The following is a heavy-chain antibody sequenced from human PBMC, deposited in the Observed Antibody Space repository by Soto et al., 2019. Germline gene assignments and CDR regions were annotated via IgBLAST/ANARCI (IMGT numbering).Heavy chain of an antibody. CDR3: ASGVDTAMDFDY. V-gene: IGHV1-18*01. D-gene: IGHD5-18*01. Sequence: ASVKVSCKASGYTFNSYGITWVRQAPGQGIEWMGWISAYNGNTNYAQKFQGWVTMTRDTSTSTAYMELRRLRSDDTAVYYCASGVDTAMDFDYWGQGTLVTVSS. CDR1: GYTFNSYG. J-gene: IGHJ4*02. CDR2: ISAYNGNT.